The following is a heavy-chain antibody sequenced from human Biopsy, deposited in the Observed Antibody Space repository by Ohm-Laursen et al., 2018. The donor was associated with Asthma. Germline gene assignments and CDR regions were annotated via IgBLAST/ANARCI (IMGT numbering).Heavy chain of an antibody. D-gene: IGHD3-22*01. CDR3: ARAQDYYDSRGYYRSFDY. CDR1: YGSITRGGYY. V-gene: IGHV4-31*03. CDR2: IYYRRST. J-gene: IGHJ4*02. Sequence: TLSLTCTVSYGSITRGGYYWTRIRQHPGKGLEWIGFIYYRRSTYYNPSLKSRVSISIDTSKNQFSLKLSSVTAADTAVYYCARAQDYYDSRGYYRSFDYWGQGTLVTVSS.